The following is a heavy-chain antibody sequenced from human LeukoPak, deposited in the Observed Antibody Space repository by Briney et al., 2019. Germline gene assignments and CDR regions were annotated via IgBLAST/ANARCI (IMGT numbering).Heavy chain of an antibody. V-gene: IGHV4-59*01. CDR1: GGSISSYY. Sequence: PSETLSLTCTVSGGSISSYYWSWIRQPPGKGLEWIGYIYYSGSTNYSPSLTGRVTISVDTSKNQFSLKLSSVTAADTAVYYCARDQWNPGSFGAFDIWGRGTMVTVSS. J-gene: IGHJ3*02. CDR2: IYYSGST. CDR3: ARDQWNPGSFGAFDI. D-gene: IGHD6-13*01.